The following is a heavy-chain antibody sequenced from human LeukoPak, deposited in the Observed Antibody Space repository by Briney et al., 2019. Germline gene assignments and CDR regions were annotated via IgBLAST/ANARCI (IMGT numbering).Heavy chain of an antibody. D-gene: IGHD3-10*01. CDR3: AKDRVFELWFEEASPYYFDY. CDR2: ISSNGGST. V-gene: IGHV3-64*01. Sequence: GGSLRLSCAASGFTFSSYWMSWVRQAPGKGLEYVSAISSNGGSTYYANSVKGRFTISRDNSKNTLYLQMGSLRAEDMAVYYCAKDRVFELWFEEASPYYFDYWGQGTLVTVSS. J-gene: IGHJ4*02. CDR1: GFTFSSYW.